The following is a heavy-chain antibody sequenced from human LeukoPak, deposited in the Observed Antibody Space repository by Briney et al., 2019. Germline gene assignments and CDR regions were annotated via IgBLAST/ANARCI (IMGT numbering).Heavy chain of an antibody. CDR1: GFTVSSNY. V-gene: IGHV3-53*01. D-gene: IGHD6-13*01. CDR2: IYSGVST. CDR3: ARDRYSSSWEPSYYFDY. Sequence: QPGGSLRLSCAASGFTVSSNYMSWVRQAPGKGLKWVSVIYSGVSTYYADSVKGRFTISRDNSKNTLYLQMNSLRAEDTALYYCARDRYSSSWEPSYYFDYWGQGTLVTVSS. J-gene: IGHJ4*02.